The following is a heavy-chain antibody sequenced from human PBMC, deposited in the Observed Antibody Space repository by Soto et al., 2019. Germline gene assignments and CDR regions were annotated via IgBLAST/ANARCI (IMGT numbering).Heavy chain of an antibody. CDR2: IIPILGIA. D-gene: IGHD2-15*01. CDR1: GCTFSSYT. Sequence: SVKVSCKASGCTFSSYTISWVRQAPGQGPEWMGRIIPILGIANSAQKFQGRVTITADNSTPTAYIELSSLRPEDTAVYYCASGPPFACSGRSCPSRYYYYYTDVCGNRTTVTVSS. J-gene: IGHJ6*03. V-gene: IGHV1-69*02. CDR3: ASGPPFACSGRSCPSRYYYYYTDV.